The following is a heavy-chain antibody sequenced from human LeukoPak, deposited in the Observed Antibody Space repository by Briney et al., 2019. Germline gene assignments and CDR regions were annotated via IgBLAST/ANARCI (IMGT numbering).Heavy chain of an antibody. CDR1: GFTFSSYW. CDR3: ARVTPTQAFDY. J-gene: IGHJ4*02. V-gene: IGHV3-7*01. CDR2: IKKDGSEN. Sequence: GGSLRLSCAASGFTFSSYWMSWVRQAPGKGLEWVANIKKDGSENYYVDSVKGRFTISRDNAKKSLYLQMNSLRAEDTAVYYCARVTPTQAFDYWGQGTLVTVSS.